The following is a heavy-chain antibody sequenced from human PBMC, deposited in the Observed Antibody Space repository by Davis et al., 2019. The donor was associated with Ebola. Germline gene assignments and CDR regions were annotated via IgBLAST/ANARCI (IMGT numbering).Heavy chain of an antibody. CDR2: TYYRSKWYN. J-gene: IGHJ6*02. D-gene: IGHD6-19*01. Sequence: SQTLSLTCAISGDSVSSNSAAWHWIRQSPSRGLEWLGRTYYRSKWYNDYAVSVKSRITINPDTSKNQFSLQLNSVTPEDTAVYYCARGSSGWYAYYYYGMDVWGQGTTVTVSS. CDR3: ARGSSGWYAYYYYGMDV. V-gene: IGHV6-1*01. CDR1: GDSVSSNSAA.